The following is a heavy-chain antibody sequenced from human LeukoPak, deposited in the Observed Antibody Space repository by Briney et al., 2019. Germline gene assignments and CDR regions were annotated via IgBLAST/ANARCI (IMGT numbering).Heavy chain of an antibody. CDR2: IDPSDSYT. CDR1: GYSFTSYW. J-gene: IGHJ4*02. Sequence: GESLKISCQGSGYSFTSYWISWVRQMPGKGLEWMGRIDPSDSYTNYSPSFQGHVTISADKSISTAYLQWSSLKASDTAMYYCASPITIFGVVIIHWGQGTLVTVSS. CDR3: ASPITIFGVVIIH. D-gene: IGHD3-3*01. V-gene: IGHV5-10-1*01.